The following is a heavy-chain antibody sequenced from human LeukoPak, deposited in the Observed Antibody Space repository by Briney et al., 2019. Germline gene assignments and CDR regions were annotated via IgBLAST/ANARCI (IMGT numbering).Heavy chain of an antibody. CDR2: IIPIFGTA. V-gene: IGHV1-69*05. D-gene: IGHD6-19*01. CDR1: GGTFSSYA. CDR3: ARMAGYSSGWFAALNWFDP. Sequence: SVKVSCKASGGTFSSYAISWVRQAPGQGLEWMGGIIPIFGTANYAQKFQGRVTMTTDTSTSTAYMELRSLRSDDTAVYYCARMAGYSSGWFAALNWFDPWGQGTLVTVSS. J-gene: IGHJ5*02.